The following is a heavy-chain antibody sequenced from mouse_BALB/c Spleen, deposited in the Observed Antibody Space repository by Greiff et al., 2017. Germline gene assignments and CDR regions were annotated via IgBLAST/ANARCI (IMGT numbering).Heavy chain of an antibody. CDR2: ISTYYGDA. Sequence: QVQLQQSGAELVRPGVSAKISCKGSGYTFTDYAMHWVKQSHAKSLEWIGVISTYYGDASYNQKFKGKATMTVDKSSSTAYMELARLTSEDSAIYYCARYPSFAYWGQGTLVTVSA. J-gene: IGHJ3*01. V-gene: IGHV1S137*01. CDR1: GYTFTDYA. CDR3: ARYPSFAY.